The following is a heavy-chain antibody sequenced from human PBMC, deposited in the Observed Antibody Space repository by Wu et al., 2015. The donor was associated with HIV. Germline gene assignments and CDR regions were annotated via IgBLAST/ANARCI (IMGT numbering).Heavy chain of an antibody. D-gene: IGHD6-13*01. CDR3: LTGIATADTTFYFDY. CDR2: FSPKDGET. Sequence: QVQLIQSGAEVKKPGASVKVSCKVSGYILSKISMHWVRQASGKGLEWMGGFSPKDGETIYAQKFQGRVTIIEDMSTDTAYMEVSSLRSEDTAVYYCLTGIATADTTFYFDYWGQGTLVTVSS. V-gene: IGHV1-24*01. J-gene: IGHJ4*02. CDR1: GYILSKIS.